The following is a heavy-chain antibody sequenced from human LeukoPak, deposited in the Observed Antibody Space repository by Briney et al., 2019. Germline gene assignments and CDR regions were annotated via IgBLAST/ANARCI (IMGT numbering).Heavy chain of an antibody. CDR2: IAYDGSRA. J-gene: IGHJ6*02. CDR3: ARSIGLTGGGVDV. CDR1: GFTFGGYG. D-gene: IGHD3-9*01. Sequence: GGSLRLSCAGSGFTFGGYGMHWFRQTPGKGLEWVAVIAYDGSRAFYADSVKGRFTISRDNAKNSLYLQMNSLRAEDTAVYYCARSIGLTGGGVDVWGQGTTVTVSS. V-gene: IGHV3-33*01.